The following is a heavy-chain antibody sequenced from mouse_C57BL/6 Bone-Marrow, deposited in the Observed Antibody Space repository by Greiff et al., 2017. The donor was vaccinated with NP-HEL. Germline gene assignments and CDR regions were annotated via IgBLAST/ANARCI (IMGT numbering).Heavy chain of an antibody. V-gene: IGHV1-53*01. CDR2: INPSNGGN. CDR3: LITTVVADWYFDV. D-gene: IGHD1-1*01. CDR1: GYTFTSYW. Sequence: QVHVKQPGTELVKPGASVKLSCKASGYTFTSYWMHWVKQRPGQGLEWIGNINPSNGGNNYNEKFKSKATLTVDKSTSTAYMQLSSLTSEDSTVYYCLITTVVADWYFDVWGTGTTVTVSS. J-gene: IGHJ1*03.